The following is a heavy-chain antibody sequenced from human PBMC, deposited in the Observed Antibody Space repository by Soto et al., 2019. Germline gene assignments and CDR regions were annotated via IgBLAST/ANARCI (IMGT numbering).Heavy chain of an antibody. J-gene: IGHJ3*02. D-gene: IGHD7-27*01. CDR1: GGFISSGGYY. CDR2: IYYTGST. CDR3: AKPKNWGYTHGAFDI. V-gene: IGHV4-31*03. Sequence: LSLTCTVSGGFISSGGYYWSWIRQHPGKGLEWIGYIYYTGSTSYNPSLKSRVTMSVDTSKNQFSLELTSVTAADTAVYYCAKPKNWGYTHGAFDIWGRGTMVTVSS.